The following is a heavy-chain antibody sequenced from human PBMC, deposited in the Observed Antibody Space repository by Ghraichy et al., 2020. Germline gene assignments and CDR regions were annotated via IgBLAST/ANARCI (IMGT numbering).Heavy chain of an antibody. D-gene: IGHD2-2*02. CDR2: ISGSGGST. V-gene: IGHV3-23*01. Sequence: GGSLRLSCAASGFTFSSYAMSWVRQAPGKGLEWVSAISGSGGSTYYADSVKGRFTISRDNSKNTLYLQMNSLRAEDTAVYYCAKDRRCSSTSGYTWWFDPWGQGTLVTVSS. J-gene: IGHJ5*02. CDR3: AKDRRCSSTSGYTWWFDP. CDR1: GFTFSSYA.